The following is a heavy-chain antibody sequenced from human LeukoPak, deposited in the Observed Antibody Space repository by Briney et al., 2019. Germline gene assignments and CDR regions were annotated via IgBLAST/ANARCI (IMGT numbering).Heavy chain of an antibody. CDR3: ARGGYVLRFLSFDY. J-gene: IGHJ4*02. V-gene: IGHV4-38-2*02. CDR2: IYHSGST. Sequence: SETLSLTCTVSGYSISSGYYWGWIRQPPGKGLEWIGSIYHSGSTYYNPSLKSRVTISVDTSKNQFSLKLSSVTAADTAVYYCARGGYVLRFLSFDYWGQGTLVTVSS. D-gene: IGHD3-3*01. CDR1: GYSISSGYY.